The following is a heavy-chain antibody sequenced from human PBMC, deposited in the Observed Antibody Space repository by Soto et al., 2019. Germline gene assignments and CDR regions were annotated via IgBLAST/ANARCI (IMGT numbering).Heavy chain of an antibody. V-gene: IGHV4-4*07. CDR3: ARENYYYDSDGYYYVFDS. D-gene: IGHD3-22*01. CDR2: IYTSGST. CDR1: GGSIRDYF. J-gene: IGHJ4*02. Sequence: SETLSLTCTVSGGSIRDYFWGWIRQPAGKGLEWIGRIYTSGSTSYNPSLNSRVTMSVDTSKNQFSLRLTSVTAADTAVYYCARENYYYDSDGYYYVFDSWGQGTLVTVSS.